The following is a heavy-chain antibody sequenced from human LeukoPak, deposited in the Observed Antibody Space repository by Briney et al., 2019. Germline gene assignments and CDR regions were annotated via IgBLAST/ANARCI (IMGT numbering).Heavy chain of an antibody. CDR3: ARDATRGIGGSYDLDF. CDR2: LNPSRGTT. J-gene: IGHJ4*02. Sequence: GASVKVSCKASGYNFSSYYIQWVRQDPGQGLEWMGLLNPSRGTTAYAPKFQGRVTMTRDTSSNTVYMELRGLRSDDTAIYYCARDATRGIGGSYDLDFWGQGSLVTDSS. D-gene: IGHD3-16*01. CDR1: GYNFSSYY. V-gene: IGHV1-46*01.